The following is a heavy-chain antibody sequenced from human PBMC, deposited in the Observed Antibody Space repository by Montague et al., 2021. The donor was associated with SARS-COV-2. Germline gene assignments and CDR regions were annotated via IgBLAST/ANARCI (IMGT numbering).Heavy chain of an antibody. D-gene: IGHD4-11*01. J-gene: IGHJ4*02. V-gene: IGHV4-4*02. CDR2: ISYGGIA. CDR3: AGKVLTVPADY. Sequence: SETLSLTCAVSGVSITSTNWWSLVRQPPGQGLEWIGEISYGGIATXNPSLKSRATISMDRSRNLFSLKLSSVTAADTAIYYCAGKVLTVPADYWGQGTLVTVS. CDR1: GVSITSTNW.